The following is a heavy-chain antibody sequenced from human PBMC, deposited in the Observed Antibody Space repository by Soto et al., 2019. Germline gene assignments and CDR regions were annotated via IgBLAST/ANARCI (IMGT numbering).Heavy chain of an antibody. J-gene: IGHJ3*02. CDR3: AAYCVSGGSYFRAFDI. CDR1: GISFSKYA. Sequence: PGGSLILSCEASGISFSKYAMSWVRQAPGKGLEWVSTVSGSGGTTYYPDSVKGRFTISRDNSKNTLYLQINSLRDGDTAVYYCAAYCVSGGSYFRAFDIWGQGTMVTVSS. V-gene: IGHV3-23*01. CDR2: VSGSGGTT. D-gene: IGHD2-15*01.